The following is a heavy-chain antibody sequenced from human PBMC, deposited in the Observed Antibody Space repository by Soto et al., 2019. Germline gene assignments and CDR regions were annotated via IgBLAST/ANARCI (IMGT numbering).Heavy chain of an antibody. V-gene: IGHV3-23*01. CDR1: GFTFSSDA. CDR2: ISGSGGST. CDR3: AKDSSSWYRDYYYYMDV. D-gene: IGHD6-13*01. Sequence: EVQLLESGGGLVQPGGSLRLSCAASGFTFSSDAMSWVRQAPGKGLEWVSAISGSGGSTYYADSVKGRFTISRDNSKNTLYLQMNSLRAEDTAVYYCAKDSSSWYRDYYYYMDVWGKGTTVTVSS. J-gene: IGHJ6*03.